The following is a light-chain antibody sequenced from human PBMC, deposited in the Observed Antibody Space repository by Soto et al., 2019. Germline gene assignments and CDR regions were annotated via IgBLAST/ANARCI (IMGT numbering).Light chain of an antibody. CDR3: QQYNNWPPLT. CDR2: GAS. CDR1: QSISRN. V-gene: IGKV3-15*01. Sequence: EIVMTQSPATLSLSPGERATLSCRASQSISRNLAWYQRKPDQAPRLLIYGASTRATGIPARFSGSGSGTEFTLTISSLQSEDSALYYCQQYNNWPPLTFGGGTKVEIK. J-gene: IGKJ4*01.